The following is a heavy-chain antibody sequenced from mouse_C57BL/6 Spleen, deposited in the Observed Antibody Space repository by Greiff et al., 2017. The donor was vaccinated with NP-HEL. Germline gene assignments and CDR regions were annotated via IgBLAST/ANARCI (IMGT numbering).Heavy chain of an antibody. Sequence: QVQLQQSGAELVKPGASVKMSCKASGYTFTSYWITWVKQRPGQGLEWIGDIYPGSGSTNYNEKFKSKATLTVDTSSSTAYMQLSSLTSEDSAVYYCARNYGSSSRFDYWGQGTTLTVSS. CDR3: ARNYGSSSRFDY. V-gene: IGHV1-55*01. D-gene: IGHD1-1*01. CDR1: GYTFTSYW. J-gene: IGHJ2*01. CDR2: IYPGSGST.